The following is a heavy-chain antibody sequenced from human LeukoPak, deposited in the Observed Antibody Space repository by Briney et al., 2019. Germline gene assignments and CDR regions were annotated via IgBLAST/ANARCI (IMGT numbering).Heavy chain of an antibody. CDR1: GFTFSSYA. D-gene: IGHD2-2*02. V-gene: IGHV3-23*01. CDR2: ISGSGGST. CDR3: ARAPGYCSTTSCYSSYYYYYSMDV. Sequence: GGSLRLSCAASGFTFSSYAMSWVRQAPGKGLEWVSAISGSGGSTYYADSVKGRFTISRDTSKNTLYLQMNSLRVEDTAVYYCARAPGYCSTTSCYSSYYYYYSMDVWGQGTTVTVSS. J-gene: IGHJ6*02.